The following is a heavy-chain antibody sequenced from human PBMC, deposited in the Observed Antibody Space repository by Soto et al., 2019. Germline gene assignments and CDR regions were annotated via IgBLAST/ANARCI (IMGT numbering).Heavy chain of an antibody. Sequence: EVQLVESGGGLVQPGGSLRLSCAASGFTFRNYAMHWVRQGTGKGLEWVSGISAAGDTAYAASVEGRITISRENAQNSSFLQMNSLRVGDTAVYYCARTDRDFYGLDVWGQGTTVIVS. CDR3: ARTDRDFYGLDV. J-gene: IGHJ6*02. V-gene: IGHV3-13*01. CDR2: ISAAGDT. CDR1: GFTFRNYA.